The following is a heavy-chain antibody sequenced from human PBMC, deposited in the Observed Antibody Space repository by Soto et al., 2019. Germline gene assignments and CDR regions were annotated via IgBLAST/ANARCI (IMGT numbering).Heavy chain of an antibody. V-gene: IGHV4-39*01. CDR2: IYYSGST. Sequence: QLQLQESGPGLVKPSETLSLTCTVSGGSISSSSYYWGWISQPPGKGLAWIGRIYYSGSTYYNPSLKSRVTISLDTSKNQFPLKLSSVTAADTAVYYCARHQLTIFGVAQLGPTQPFDYGGKGTLVTVSS. J-gene: IGHJ4*02. CDR3: ARHQLTIFGVAQLGPTQPFDY. CDR1: GGSISSSSYY. D-gene: IGHD3-3*01.